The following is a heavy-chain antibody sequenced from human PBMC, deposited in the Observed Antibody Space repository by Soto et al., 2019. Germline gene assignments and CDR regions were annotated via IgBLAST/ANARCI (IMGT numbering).Heavy chain of an antibody. CDR2: IKTKAEGVTT. J-gene: IGHJ4*02. D-gene: IGHD2-2*01. V-gene: IGHV3-15*01. CDR1: TCNKAG. CDR3: AADTPVLGQGEYEY. Sequence: TCNKAGGSWISTEPGNGLELVALIKTKAEGVTTHYAAPVKGRFTVSRDDSGNTVYLQVNSLKTEDTAVYYCAADTPVLGQGEYEYSGQATQVTVSS.